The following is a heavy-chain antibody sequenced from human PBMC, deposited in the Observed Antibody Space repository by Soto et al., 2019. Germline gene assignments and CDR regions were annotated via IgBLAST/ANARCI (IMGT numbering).Heavy chain of an antibody. D-gene: IGHD3-3*01. CDR1: GFTVSNNY. CDR3: ARYPRDFWSGYYRDYYYYGMDV. V-gene: IGHV3-53*05. J-gene: IGHJ6*02. CDR2: MYSGGTAI. Sequence: GGSLRLSCAASGFTVSNNYMTWVRQAPGKGLEWVSVMYSGGTAISYADSVKGRFTVSRDNSKNTVSLQLDSLRAEDTAVYYCARYPRDFWSGYYRDYYYYGMDVWGQGTTVTVSS.